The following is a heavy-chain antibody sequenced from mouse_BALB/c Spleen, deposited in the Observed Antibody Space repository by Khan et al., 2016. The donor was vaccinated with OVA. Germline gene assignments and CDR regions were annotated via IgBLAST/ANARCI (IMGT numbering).Heavy chain of an antibody. J-gene: IGHJ3*01. CDR3: TRHGFVAGFAY. Sequence: LQQSGPELMKPGASVKISCKASGYSFTTYYIHWVMQSHGTSLEWIGYIDPFSGCTTYNQKFKGKATLSVDKSSSTAYIHISNLTSEDSAVFYCTRHGFVAGFAYWGQGTLVTVSA. CDR2: IDPFSGCT. CDR1: GYSFTTYY. V-gene: IGHV1S135*01.